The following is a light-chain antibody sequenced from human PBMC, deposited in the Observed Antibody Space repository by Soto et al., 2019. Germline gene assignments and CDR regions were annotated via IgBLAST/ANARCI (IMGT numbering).Light chain of an antibody. CDR1: SSDVGGYNY. CDR3: VAWDDSLNGHVV. Sequence: QSVLTQPASVSGSPGQSITISCTGTSSDVGGYNYVSWYQQHPGKAPKLMIYEVSNRPSGVSNRFSGSRSGTSASLAISGLQSEDEADYYCVAWDDSLNGHVVFGGGTKVTVL. J-gene: IGLJ2*01. CDR2: EVS. V-gene: IGLV2-14*01.